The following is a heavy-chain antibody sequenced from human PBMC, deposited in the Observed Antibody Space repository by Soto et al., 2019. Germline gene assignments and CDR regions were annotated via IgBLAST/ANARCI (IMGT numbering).Heavy chain of an antibody. CDR3: ARDFGGYSGYGELDY. V-gene: IGHV3-74*01. CDR1: GFSFGNSF. J-gene: IGHJ4*02. CDR2: INHDGTTI. Sequence: GGSLRLSCAASGFSFGNSFMEWVRQAPGKELVWVSRINHDGTTIAYGDSVKGRFTISRDTARSTVYLQMNSLRAEDTAVYYCARDFGGYSGYGELDYWGQGTLVTVSS. D-gene: IGHD5-12*01.